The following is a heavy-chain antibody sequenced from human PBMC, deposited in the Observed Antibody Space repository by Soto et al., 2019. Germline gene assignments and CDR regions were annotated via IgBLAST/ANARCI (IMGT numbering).Heavy chain of an antibody. J-gene: IGHJ4*02. CDR2: INPSGGST. CDR1: GYTFTTYG. D-gene: IGHD6-19*01. V-gene: IGHV1-46*01. CDR3: ARLYSSGWYDY. Sequence: ASVKVSCKASGYTFTTYGISWVRQAPGQGLEWMGIINPSGGSTSYAQKFQGRVTMTRDTSTSTVYMELSSLRSEDTAVYYCARLYSSGWYDYWGQGTLVTVSS.